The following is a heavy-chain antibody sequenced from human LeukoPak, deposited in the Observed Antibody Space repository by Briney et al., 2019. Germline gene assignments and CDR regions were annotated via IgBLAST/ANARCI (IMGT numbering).Heavy chain of an antibody. Sequence: SQTLSLTCAISGDSVSSNSAAWNWIRQSPSRGLEWLGRTYYRSKWYNDYAVSVKSRITTNPDTSKNQFSLQLNSVTPEDTAVYYCARESACSGGSCLYYFDYWGQGTLVTVSS. CDR3: ARESACSGGSCLYYFDY. V-gene: IGHV6-1*01. J-gene: IGHJ4*02. CDR1: GDSVSSNSAA. D-gene: IGHD2-15*01. CDR2: TYYRSKWYN.